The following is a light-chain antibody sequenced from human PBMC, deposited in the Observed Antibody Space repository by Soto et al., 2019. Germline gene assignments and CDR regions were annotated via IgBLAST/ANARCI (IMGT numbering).Light chain of an antibody. V-gene: IGKV1-39*01. CDR3: QQSYSIPWT. CDR2: AAS. J-gene: IGKJ1*01. CDR1: QPISIY. Sequence: DIQMTQSPSSLSASEGDRVAMTFGASQPISIYLNWYQQKPGRAPTPLIYAASSLQSGVPSRFSGSGSGTDFTLTISSLQPEDFAIYYCQQSYSIPWTFGQGTKVDNK.